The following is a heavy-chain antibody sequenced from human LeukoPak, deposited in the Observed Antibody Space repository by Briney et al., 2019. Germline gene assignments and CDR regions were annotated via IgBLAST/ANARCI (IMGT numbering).Heavy chain of an antibody. J-gene: IGHJ5*02. CDR3: GKEGGA. CDR1: GFRFSDFT. V-gene: IGHV3-23*01. CDR2: IGGRGGST. D-gene: IGHD3-16*01. Sequence: GSLRLSCAASGFRFSDFTMTWVRQAPGKGPEWVSAIGGRGGSTYYADSLGGRFTISRDDSKDMVYLQMNSLKVEDTATYYCGKEGGAWGQGTKVTVSS.